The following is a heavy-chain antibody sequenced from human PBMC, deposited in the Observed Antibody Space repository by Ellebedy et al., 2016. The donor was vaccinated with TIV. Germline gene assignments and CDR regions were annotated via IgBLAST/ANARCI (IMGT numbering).Heavy chain of an antibody. CDR1: GYTFTSDL. V-gene: IGHV1-46*01. J-gene: IGHJ4*02. Sequence: AASVKVSCKASGYTFTSDLIHWVRQAPGQGLEWMGIINHSGGGTGYAQKFQGRVTMTRDTSASTVYMELSSLRSEDTAVYYCAREGGVYYFDYWGQGTLVTVSS. CDR3: AREGGVYYFDY. D-gene: IGHD1-26*01. CDR2: INHSGGGT.